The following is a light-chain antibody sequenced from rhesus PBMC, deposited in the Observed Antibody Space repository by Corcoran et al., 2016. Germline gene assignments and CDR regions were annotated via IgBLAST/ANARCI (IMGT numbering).Light chain of an antibody. V-gene: IGKV1S17*01. CDR3: PHYYSTPYS. Sequence: DIQMTQSPSSLSASVGDRVTITCRASQGITNDLAWYQQKPGETPKLLIYEASSLQSGSPSRSSGSGSGTVFTLTISRLHSEDFATYYCPHYYSTPYSFGQGTKVEIK. CDR1: QGITND. J-gene: IGKJ2*01. CDR2: EAS.